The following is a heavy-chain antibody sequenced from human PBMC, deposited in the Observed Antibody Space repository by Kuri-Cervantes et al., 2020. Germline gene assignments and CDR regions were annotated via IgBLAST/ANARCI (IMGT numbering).Heavy chain of an antibody. CDR2: IYYSGST. V-gene: IGHV4-38-2*01. Sequence: SETLSLTCAVSGYSINAGSYWAWIRQAPGEGLEWIGTIYYSGSTTYNPSLKSRVTISVDTSKNQFSLKLSSVTAADTAVYYCASRSMIVGRGYFQHWGQGTLVTVSS. CDR1: GYSINAGSY. CDR3: ASRSMIVGRGYFQH. D-gene: IGHD3-22*01. J-gene: IGHJ1*01.